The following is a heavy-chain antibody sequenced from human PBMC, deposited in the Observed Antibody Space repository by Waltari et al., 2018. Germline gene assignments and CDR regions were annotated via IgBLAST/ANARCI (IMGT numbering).Heavy chain of an antibody. V-gene: IGHV4-39*01. CDR3: ASTTVVTRVDYFDY. CDR1: GGSISSSSYY. J-gene: IGHJ4*02. D-gene: IGHD4-17*01. CDR2: IYYSGST. Sequence: QLQLQESGPGLVKPSETLSLTCPVSGGSISSSSYYWGWIRQPPGKGLEWIGSIYYSGSTYYNPSLKSRVTISVDTSKNQFSLKLSSVTAADTAVYYCASTTVVTRVDYFDYWGQGTLVTVSS.